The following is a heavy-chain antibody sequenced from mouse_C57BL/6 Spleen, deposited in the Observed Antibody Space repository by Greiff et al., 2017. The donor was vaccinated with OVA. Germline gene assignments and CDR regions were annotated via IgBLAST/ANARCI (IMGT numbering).Heavy chain of an antibody. Sequence: EVKVVESGEGLVKPGGSLKLSCAASGFTFSSYAMSWVRQTPEKRLEWVAYISSGGDYIYYADTVKGRFTISRDNARNTLYLQMSSLKSEDTAMYYCTRDRGVTKDYYAMDYWGQGTSVTVSS. CDR2: ISSGGDYI. V-gene: IGHV5-9-1*02. D-gene: IGHD2-2*01. CDR3: TRDRGVTKDYYAMDY. J-gene: IGHJ4*01. CDR1: GFTFSSYA.